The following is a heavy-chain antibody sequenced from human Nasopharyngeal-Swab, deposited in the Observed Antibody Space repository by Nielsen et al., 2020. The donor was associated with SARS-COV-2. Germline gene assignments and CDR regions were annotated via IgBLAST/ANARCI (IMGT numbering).Heavy chain of an antibody. D-gene: IGHD3-16*01. Sequence: GGSLRLSCAASGFTFNTYSMNWVRQAPGKGLEWVSSISSSSRYIYYADSVKGRFTISRDNAKNSLYLQMNSLRDEDTAVYYCARVYYDYVRESDYWGQGTLVTVSS. CDR3: ARVYYDYVRESDY. V-gene: IGHV3-21*01. CDR2: ISSSSRYI. J-gene: IGHJ4*02. CDR1: GFTFNTYS.